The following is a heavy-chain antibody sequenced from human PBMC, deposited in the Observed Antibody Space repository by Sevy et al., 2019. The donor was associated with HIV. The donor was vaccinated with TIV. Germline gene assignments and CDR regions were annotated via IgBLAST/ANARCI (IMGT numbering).Heavy chain of an antibody. CDR1: GYIFSDYN. CDR3: LRESITAPKRLLSFDI. D-gene: IGHD6-13*01. Sequence: ASVKVSCKSTGYIFSDYNMHWVRQAPGQGLEWMALINPKSGDTIYAQRFRGRVSMTRDTSMRTAYMELSDLTSDDTAVYYCLRESITAPKRLLSFDIWGQGTMVTVSS. V-gene: IGHV1-2*06. J-gene: IGHJ3*02. CDR2: INPKSGDT.